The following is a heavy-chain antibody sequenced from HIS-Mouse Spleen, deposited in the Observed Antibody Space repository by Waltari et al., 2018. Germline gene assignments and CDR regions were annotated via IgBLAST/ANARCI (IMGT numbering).Heavy chain of an antibody. CDR3: ARDRKWELYYYYGMDV. CDR2: IYYSGSN. J-gene: IGHJ6*02. D-gene: IGHD1-26*01. V-gene: IGHV4-39*07. CDR1: GGSISSSSYY. Sequence: QLQLQESGPGLVKPSETLSLTCTVSGGSISSSSYYWGWIRQPPGKGLEWIGSIYYSGSNYYNPSLKSRVTISVDTSKNQFSLKLSSVTAADTAVYYCARDRKWELYYYYGMDVWGQGTTVTVSS.